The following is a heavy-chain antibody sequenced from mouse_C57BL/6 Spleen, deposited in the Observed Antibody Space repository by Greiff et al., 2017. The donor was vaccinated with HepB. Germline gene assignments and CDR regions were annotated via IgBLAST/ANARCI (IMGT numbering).Heavy chain of an antibody. Sequence: QVHVKQPGAELVKPGASVKLSCKASGYTFTSYWMHWVKQRPGQGLEWIGMIHPNSGSTNYNEKFKSKATLTVDKSSSTAYMQLSSLTSEDSAVYYCARGSDQYYFDYWGQGTTLTVSS. CDR1: GYTFTSYW. CDR3: ARGSDQYYFDY. J-gene: IGHJ2*01. CDR2: IHPNSGST. V-gene: IGHV1-64*01.